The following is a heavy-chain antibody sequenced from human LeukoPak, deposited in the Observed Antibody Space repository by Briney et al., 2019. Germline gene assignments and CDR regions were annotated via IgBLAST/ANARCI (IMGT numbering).Heavy chain of an antibody. CDR3: ARPCGGDCYSMIDY. J-gene: IGHJ4*02. Sequence: SETLSLTCTVSGGSISSSSYYWGWIRQPPGKGLEWIGSIYYSGSTYYNPSLKSRVTISVDTSKNQFSLKLSSVTAADTAVYYCARPCGGDCYSMIDYWGQGTLVTVSS. D-gene: IGHD2-21*02. V-gene: IGHV4-39*01. CDR1: GGSISSSSYY. CDR2: IYYSGST.